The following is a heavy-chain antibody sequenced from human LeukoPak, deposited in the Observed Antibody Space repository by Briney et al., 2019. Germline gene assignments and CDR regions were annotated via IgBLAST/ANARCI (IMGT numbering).Heavy chain of an antibody. V-gene: IGHV4-34*01. CDR3: ARVANSNYYFDY. D-gene: IGHD4-11*01. Sequence: SETLSLTCAVYGGSFSGYYWSWIRQPPGKGLEWIGEINHSGSTNYNPSLKSRVTISVDTSKNQFSLKLSSVTAADTAVYYCARVANSNYYFDYWGQGTLVTVSS. CDR1: GGSFSGYY. CDR2: INHSGST. J-gene: IGHJ4*02.